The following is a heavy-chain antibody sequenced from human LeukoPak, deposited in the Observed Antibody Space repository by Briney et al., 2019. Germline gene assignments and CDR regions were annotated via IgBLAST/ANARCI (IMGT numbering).Heavy chain of an antibody. D-gene: IGHD3-9*01. CDR3: ARRRRLRHFDWLFSGAFDI. CDR1: GYSFTSYW. J-gene: IGHJ3*02. V-gene: IGHV5-51*01. CDR2: IYPGDSDT. Sequence: PGESLKISCKGSGYSFTSYWIGWVRQMPGKGLEWMGIIYPGDSDTRYSPSFQGQVTISADKSISTAYLQWSSLKASDTAMYYCARRRRLRHFDWLFSGAFDIWGQGTMVTVSS.